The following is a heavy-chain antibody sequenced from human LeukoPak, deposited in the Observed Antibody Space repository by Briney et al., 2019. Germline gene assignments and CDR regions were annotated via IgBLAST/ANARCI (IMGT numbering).Heavy chain of an antibody. CDR1: GGTFSSYA. V-gene: IGHV1-69*05. Sequence: SVKVSCKASGGTFSSYATSWVRQAPGQGLEWMGGIIPIFGTANYAQKFQGRVTITTDESTSTAYMELSSLRSEDTAVYYCARSLVYSSSWLSFYYYYYMDVWGKGTTVTVSS. D-gene: IGHD6-13*01. CDR2: IIPIFGTA. J-gene: IGHJ6*03. CDR3: ARSLVYSSSWLSFYYYYYMDV.